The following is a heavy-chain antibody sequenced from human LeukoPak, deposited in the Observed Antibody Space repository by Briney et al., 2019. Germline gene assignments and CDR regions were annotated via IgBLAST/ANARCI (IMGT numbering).Heavy chain of an antibody. D-gene: IGHD6-13*01. V-gene: IGHV3-21*01. CDR1: GFTFSSYS. J-gene: IGHJ4*02. CDR2: ISSSSSYI. CDR3: ARDGGSSWYFDY. Sequence: GGSLRLSCAGSGFTFSSYSMNWVRQAPGKGLEWVSSISSSSSYIYYADSVKGRFTISRGNAKKSLYLQMSSLRAEDTAVYYCARDGGSSWYFDYWGQGTLVTVSS.